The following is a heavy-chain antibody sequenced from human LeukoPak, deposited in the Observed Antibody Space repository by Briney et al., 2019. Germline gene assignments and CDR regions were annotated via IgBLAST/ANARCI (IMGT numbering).Heavy chain of an antibody. Sequence: SQTLSLTCTVSGGSISSGSYNWSWIRQPAGKGLEWIGRIYTSGSTNYNPSLKSRVTISVDTSKNQFSLKLSSVTAADTAVYYCARERVWVVPAAINYYYYMDVWGKGTPVTVSS. CDR3: ARERVWVVPAAINYYYYMDV. D-gene: IGHD2-2*01. J-gene: IGHJ6*03. V-gene: IGHV4-61*02. CDR1: GGSISSGSYN. CDR2: IYTSGST.